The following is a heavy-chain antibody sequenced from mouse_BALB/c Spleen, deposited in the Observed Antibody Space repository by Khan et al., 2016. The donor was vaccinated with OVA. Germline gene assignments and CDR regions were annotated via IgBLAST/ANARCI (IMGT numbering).Heavy chain of an antibody. J-gene: IGHJ2*01. V-gene: IGHV3-2*02. CDR3: ARGNYYGYYFDY. CDR2: ISYSGVT. CDR1: VYSITSCYA. D-gene: IGHD1-1*01. Sequence: EVKLEESGPGPVKPSQSLSLTCTVTVYSITSCYAWYWIRQLPGNKLEWMVYISYSGVTSYTPSLKSRIFITRDTSKNQFFLQLNSVTTEDTATYYCARGNYYGYYFDYWGQGTTLTVSS.